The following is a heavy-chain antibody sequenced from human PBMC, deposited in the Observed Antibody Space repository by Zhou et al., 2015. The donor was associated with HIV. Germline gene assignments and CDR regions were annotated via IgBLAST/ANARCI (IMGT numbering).Heavy chain of an antibody. J-gene: IGHJ3*02. CDR2: VVPLFSTA. CDR1: GYTFTAYY. CDR3: ARGDTNDAFDI. Sequence: QVQLVQSGAEVKKPGASVKVSCRTSGYTFTAYYIHWVRQAPGQGLEWMGGVVPLFSTARYSQSFQGRLTITADESTSTVNMELSGLKSDDTAVYYCARGDTNDAFDIWGHGTMVTVSS. V-gene: IGHV1-69*01. D-gene: IGHD3-16*01.